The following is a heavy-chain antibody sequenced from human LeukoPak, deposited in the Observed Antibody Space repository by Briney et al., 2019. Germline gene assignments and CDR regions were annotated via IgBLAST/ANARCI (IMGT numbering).Heavy chain of an antibody. CDR2: MYFSGTT. Sequence: SQTLSLTCTVSGGSISSGGYYWTWIRQPPGKGLEFLGYMYFSGTTNYNPSLKSRVTMSVDTSKNQFSLKLSSVTAADTAVYYCAGILDEWGFGKVDYWGQGILVIVSS. V-gene: IGHV4-61*08. J-gene: IGHJ4*02. D-gene: IGHD1-26*01. CDR3: AGILDEWGFGKVDY. CDR1: GGSISSGGYY.